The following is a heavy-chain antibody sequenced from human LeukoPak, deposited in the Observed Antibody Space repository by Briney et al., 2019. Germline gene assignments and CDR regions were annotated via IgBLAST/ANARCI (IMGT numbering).Heavy chain of an antibody. CDR1: GFTFSSYG. Sequence: GRSLRLSCVASGFTFSSYGMHWVRQAPGKGLEWVAVIWYDGSNKYYADSVKGRFTISRDNSKNTLYLQMNSLRAEDTAVYYCARVRVPYYYGMDVWGQGTTVTVSS. V-gene: IGHV3-33*01. CDR3: ARVRVPYYYGMDV. CDR2: IWYDGSNK. D-gene: IGHD3-3*01. J-gene: IGHJ6*02.